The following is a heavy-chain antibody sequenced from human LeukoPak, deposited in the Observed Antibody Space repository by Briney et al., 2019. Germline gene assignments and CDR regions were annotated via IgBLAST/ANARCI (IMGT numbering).Heavy chain of an antibody. CDR2: IRYDGSNK. V-gene: IGHV3-30*02. CDR3: AKGSYYGSEIYYYYYMDV. D-gene: IGHD3-10*01. Sequence: GGSLRLSCAASGFTFSSYGMHWVRQAPGKGLEWVAFIRYDGSNKYYADSVKGRFTISRDNSKNTLYLQMNSLRAEDTAVYYCAKGSYYGSEIYYYYYMDVWGKGTTVTISS. J-gene: IGHJ6*03. CDR1: GFTFSSYG.